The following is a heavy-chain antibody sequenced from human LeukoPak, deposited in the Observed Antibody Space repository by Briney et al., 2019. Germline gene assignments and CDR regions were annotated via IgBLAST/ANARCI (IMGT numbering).Heavy chain of an antibody. Sequence: GGSLRLSCAASGFTFSSYAMSWVRQAPGKGLEWVSAISGSGGSAYYADSVKGRFTISRDNSKNTLYLQMNSLRAEDTAVYYCAKDMRWESPPPKYYFDYWGQGTLVTVSS. D-gene: IGHD1-26*01. V-gene: IGHV3-23*01. J-gene: IGHJ4*02. CDR3: AKDMRWESPPPKYYFDY. CDR2: ISGSGGSA. CDR1: GFTFSSYA.